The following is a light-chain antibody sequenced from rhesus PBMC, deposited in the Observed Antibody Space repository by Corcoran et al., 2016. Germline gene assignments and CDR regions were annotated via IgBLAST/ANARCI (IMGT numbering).Light chain of an antibody. CDR3: QQDYSWRS. Sequence: EIVMTQSPATLSLSPGERATLSCRASRSVSISLAWYHQKPGQAPKLLIFGASTRATGIPDRISGSGSGTDFTLTISSLEPGDVGVYYCQQDYSWRSFGQGTKVEIK. J-gene: IGKJ1*01. V-gene: IGKV3-42*01. CDR1: RSVSIS. CDR2: GAS.